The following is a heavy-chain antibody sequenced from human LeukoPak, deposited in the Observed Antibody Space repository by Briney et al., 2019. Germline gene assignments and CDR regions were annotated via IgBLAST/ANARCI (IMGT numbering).Heavy chain of an antibody. CDR2: ISSSGNTI. J-gene: IGHJ5*02. D-gene: IGHD1-26*01. CDR3: ARVIVGATKGRFDP. CDR1: GFTFTSYE. Sequence: TGGSLRLSCAASGFTFTSYEMNWVRQAPGKGLEWVSYISSSGNTINYAYSVKGRFTISRDNAKNSLYLQMNSLRAEDTAVYYCARVIVGATKGRFDPWGQGTLVTVSS. V-gene: IGHV3-48*03.